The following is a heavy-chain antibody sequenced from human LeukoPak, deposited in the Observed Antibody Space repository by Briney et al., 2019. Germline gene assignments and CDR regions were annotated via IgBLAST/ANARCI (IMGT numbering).Heavy chain of an antibody. V-gene: IGHV1-2*02. Sequence: GASVKVSCKASGYTFRDYYMHWVRQAPGQGLEWMGWIDPKSGGPNYAQKFQGRVTLTSDTSISTSYMELSRLTSDDTAVYYRARGGFHHGFDLWGQGTVVTVSS. CDR1: GYTFRDYY. CDR2: IDPKSGGP. CDR3: ARGGFHHGFDL. J-gene: IGHJ3*01.